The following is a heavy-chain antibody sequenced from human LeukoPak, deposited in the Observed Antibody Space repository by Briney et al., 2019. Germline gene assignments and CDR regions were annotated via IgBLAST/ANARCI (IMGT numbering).Heavy chain of an antibody. CDR2: ISTYNGKT. J-gene: IGHJ2*01. V-gene: IGHV1-18*01. CDR3: ARTYGDHDGSYWYFDL. D-gene: IGHD4-17*01. Sequence: ASVRVSCKASGYTFTGYGITWVRQAPGQGLEWMGWISTYNGKTDYAQKLQGRVTMTTDRSTSTAYMELRSLRSDDTAVYYCARTYGDHDGSYWYFDLWGRGTLVTVSS. CDR1: GYTFTGYG.